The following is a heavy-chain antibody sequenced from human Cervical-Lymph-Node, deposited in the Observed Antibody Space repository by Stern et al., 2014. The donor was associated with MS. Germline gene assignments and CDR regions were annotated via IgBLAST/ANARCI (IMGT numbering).Heavy chain of an antibody. V-gene: IGHV4-4*02. CDR2: ICVRGIN. D-gene: IGHD6-13*01. J-gene: IGHJ4*02. CDR3: ARRGGQRLVHFDY. Sequence: QVQLQESGPGLVKPSGTLSLTSAVSGDSISGNNWWSWVRQSPGKGLEWVGEICVRGINSYNPSPESRAIMSVKRSNNQFSLKLNSVTAADTAVYYCARRGGQRLVHFDYWGQGILVTVSP. CDR1: GDSISGNNW.